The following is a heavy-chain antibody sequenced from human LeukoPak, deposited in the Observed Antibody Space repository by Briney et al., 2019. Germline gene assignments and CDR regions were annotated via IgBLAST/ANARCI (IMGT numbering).Heavy chain of an antibody. D-gene: IGHD3-10*01. CDR2: IIPIFGTA. J-gene: IGHJ6*04. V-gene: IGHV1-69*06. CDR1: GGTFSSYA. CDR3: ARLGLLWFGEYYYGMDV. Sequence: ASVKVSCKASGGTFSSYAISWVRQAPGQGLEWMGGIIPIFGTANYAQKFQGRVTTTADKSTSTAYMELSSLRSEDTAVYYCARLGLLWFGEYYYGMDVWGKGTTVTVSS.